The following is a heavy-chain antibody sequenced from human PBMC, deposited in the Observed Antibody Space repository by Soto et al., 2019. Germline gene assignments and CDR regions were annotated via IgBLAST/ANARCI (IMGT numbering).Heavy chain of an antibody. V-gene: IGHV3-23*01. CDR1: GFTFRSYA. Sequence: EVQLLESGGGLVQPGGSLRLSCAASGFTFRSYAMSWVRQAPGTGLEWVSANSGSGGSTYYADSVKGRFTISRDNAKNTLYLLMNSLRAEDTAVYYCAKVKHYFDYWGRGSLVTVSS. CDR3: AKVKHYFDY. CDR2: NSGSGGST. J-gene: IGHJ4*02.